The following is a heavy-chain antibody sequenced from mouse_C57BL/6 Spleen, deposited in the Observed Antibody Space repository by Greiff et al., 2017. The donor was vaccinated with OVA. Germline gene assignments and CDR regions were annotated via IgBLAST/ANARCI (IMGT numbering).Heavy chain of an antibody. V-gene: IGHV1-82*01. Sequence: QVQLQQSGPELVKPGASVKISCKASGYAFSSSWMNWVKQRPGKGLEWIGRIYPGDGDPNYNGKFKGKATLTADKSSSTAYMQLSSLTSEDSAVYFCAGDYYGSSFRYWGQGTTLTVSS. CDR3: AGDYYGSSFRY. D-gene: IGHD1-1*01. J-gene: IGHJ2*01. CDR2: IYPGDGDP. CDR1: GYAFSSSW.